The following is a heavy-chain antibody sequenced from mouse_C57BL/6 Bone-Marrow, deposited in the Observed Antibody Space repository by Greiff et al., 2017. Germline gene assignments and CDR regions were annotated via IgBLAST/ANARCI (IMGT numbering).Heavy chain of an antibody. J-gene: IGHJ2*01. V-gene: IGHV1-54*01. CDR1: GYAFTNYL. D-gene: IGHD1-1*01. CDR2: INPGSGGT. CDR3: ATHYYYGGNYEDY. Sequence: VQLQQSGAELVRPGTSVKVSCKASGYAFTNYLIEWVKQRPGQGLEWIGVINPGSGGTNYNEKFKGKATLTADKSSSTAYMQRSSLTSEDSAVYFCATHYYYGGNYEDYWGQGTTLTVSS.